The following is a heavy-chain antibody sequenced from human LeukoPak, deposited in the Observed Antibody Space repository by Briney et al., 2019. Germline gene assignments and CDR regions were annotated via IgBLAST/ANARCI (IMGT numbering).Heavy chain of an antibody. Sequence: SQTLSLTCGISGDSVSSDSAAWNWIRQSPSRGLEWLGRTYYGSKWYHDYSVSVKSRITINPDTSKNQFSLQLNSVTPEDTAVYYCARAVAGTEGWFNSWGQGTLVTVSS. D-gene: IGHD6-19*01. CDR1: GDSVSSDSAA. CDR3: ARAVAGTEGWFNS. V-gene: IGHV6-1*01. CDR2: TYYGSKWYH. J-gene: IGHJ5*01.